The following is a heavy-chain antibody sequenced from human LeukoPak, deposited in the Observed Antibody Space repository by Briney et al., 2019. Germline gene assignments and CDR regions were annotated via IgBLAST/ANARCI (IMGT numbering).Heavy chain of an antibody. V-gene: IGHV3-30*02. D-gene: IGHD2-15*01. CDR3: AKDWTPLGGFLYYMDV. Sequence: PGGSLRLSCAASGFTFSIHEMNWVRQAPGKGLEWVAFIRSDESNKYYADSVKGRFTISRDNSKNTLYLQMNSLRAEDTALYYCAKDWTPLGGFLYYMDVWGKGTTVTISS. J-gene: IGHJ6*03. CDR1: GFTFSIHE. CDR2: IRSDESNK.